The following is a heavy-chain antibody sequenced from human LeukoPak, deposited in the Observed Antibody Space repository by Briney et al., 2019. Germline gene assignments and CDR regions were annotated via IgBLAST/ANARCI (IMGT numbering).Heavy chain of an antibody. Sequence: PSETLSLTCAVYGGSFSGYYWSWIRQPPGKGLEWIGEINHSGGTNYNPSLKSRVTISVDTSKNQFSLKLGSVTAADTAVYYCARRRFGANWFDPWGQGTLVTVSS. J-gene: IGHJ5*02. CDR2: INHSGGT. V-gene: IGHV4-34*01. D-gene: IGHD3-10*01. CDR1: GGSFSGYY. CDR3: ARRRFGANWFDP.